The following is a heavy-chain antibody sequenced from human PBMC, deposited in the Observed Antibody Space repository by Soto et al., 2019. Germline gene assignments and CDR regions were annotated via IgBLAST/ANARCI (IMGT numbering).Heavy chain of an antibody. CDR2: IFHTGST. Sequence: PSETLSLTCAVSGYSISNAGYSWSWVRQPPGEGLEWIGYIFHTGSTYYNPSLRSRVTISIDGSNNQFSLILSSVSAADTAVYYCARENRLGTYYNDSWGQGALVTVSS. J-gene: IGHJ4*02. D-gene: IGHD7-27*01. CDR1: GYSISNAGYS. CDR3: ARENRLGTYYNDS. V-gene: IGHV4-30-2*01.